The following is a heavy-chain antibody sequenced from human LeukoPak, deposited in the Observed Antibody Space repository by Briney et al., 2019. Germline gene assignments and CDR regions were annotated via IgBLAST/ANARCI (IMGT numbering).Heavy chain of an antibody. V-gene: IGHV1-69*13. CDR3: ARDLGSYGPGDY. CDR2: IIPNFGTA. J-gene: IGHJ4*02. Sequence: SVKVSCKASGGTFSSYAISWVRQAPGQGLEWMGGIIPNFGTANYAQKFQGRVTITADESTSTAYMELSSLRSEDTAVYYCARDLGSYGPGDYWGQGTLVTVSS. CDR1: GGTFSSYA. D-gene: IGHD5-18*01.